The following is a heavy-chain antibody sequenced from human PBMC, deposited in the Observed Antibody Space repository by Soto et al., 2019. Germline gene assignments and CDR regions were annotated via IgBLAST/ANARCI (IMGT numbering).Heavy chain of an antibody. CDR2: VNPKSGNT. V-gene: IGHV1-8*01. CDR3: ARPYCDATSCYTDWFDP. J-gene: IGHJ5*02. CDR1: GYGFTTFD. D-gene: IGHD2-2*02. Sequence: ASVKVSCKASGYGFTTFDINWVRQAAGQGLEWMGWVNPKSGNTDYAQKFRGRVTMTSNTSISTAYMQLSALTSEDTAVYYCARPYCDATSCYTDWFDPWGQGTLVTVSS.